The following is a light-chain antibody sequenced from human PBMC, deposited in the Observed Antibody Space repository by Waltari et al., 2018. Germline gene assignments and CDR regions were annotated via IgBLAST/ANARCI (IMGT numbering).Light chain of an antibody. V-gene: IGLV2-23*01. CDR2: EGS. J-gene: IGLJ3*02. CDR1: SSAVGSYNR. Sequence: QSALTQPASVSGSPGQSITISCTGTSSAVGSYNRVSWSQQHPGKAPKLMIYEGSKRPSGVSNRFSGSKSGNTASLTISGLQAEDEADYYCCSYAGSSTWVFGGGTKLTVL. CDR3: CSYAGSSTWV.